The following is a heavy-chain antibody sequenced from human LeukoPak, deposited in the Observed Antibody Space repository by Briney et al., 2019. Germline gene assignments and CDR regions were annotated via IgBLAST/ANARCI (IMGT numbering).Heavy chain of an antibody. CDR2: IYYSGII. Sequence: SETLSLTCTVSGGSISSNSYSWAWGRQPPGKGLEWIASIYYSGIIYYNPSLKRRVTISVDTSKNQMSLKVISVTAADTAVYYCARRSFDSGKRCEPWGQGTLVTVSS. J-gene: IGHJ5*02. CDR1: GGSISSNSYS. V-gene: IGHV4-39*01. CDR3: ARRSFDSGKRCEP. D-gene: IGHD3-10*01.